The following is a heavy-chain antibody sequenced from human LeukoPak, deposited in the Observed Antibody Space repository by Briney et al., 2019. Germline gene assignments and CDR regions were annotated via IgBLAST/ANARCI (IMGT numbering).Heavy chain of an antibody. Sequence: SETLSLTCTVSGGSISSSSYYWGWIRQPPGKGLEWIGSIYYSGSTYYNPFLKSRVTISVGTSKNQFSLKLSSVTAADTAVYYCARDLSVAAYYGSGSYLGDAFDIWGQGTMVTVSS. CDR3: ARDLSVAAYYGSGSYLGDAFDI. CDR2: IYYSGST. V-gene: IGHV4-39*07. J-gene: IGHJ3*02. CDR1: GGSISSSSYY. D-gene: IGHD3-10*01.